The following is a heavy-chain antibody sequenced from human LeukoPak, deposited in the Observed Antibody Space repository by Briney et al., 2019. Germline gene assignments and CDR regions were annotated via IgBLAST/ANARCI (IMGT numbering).Heavy chain of an antibody. V-gene: IGHV1-18*01. J-gene: IGHJ5*02. Sequence: ASVKVSCKASGYTLTSYGINWVRQAPGQGLEWMGWISAYNGNTNYAQKLQGRVTMTTDTSTSTAYMELRSLRSDDTAVYYCARDDLRYSSGWXWFDPWGQGTLVTVS. CDR2: ISAYNGNT. D-gene: IGHD6-19*01. CDR1: GYTLTSYG. CDR3: ARDDLRYSSGWXWFDP.